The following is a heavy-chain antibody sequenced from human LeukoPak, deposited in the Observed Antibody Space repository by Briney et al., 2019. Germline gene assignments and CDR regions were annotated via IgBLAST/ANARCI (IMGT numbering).Heavy chain of an antibody. V-gene: IGHV4-59*11. Sequence: PSETLSLTCAVSDDSFSSHYWTWIRQPPGKGLEWIGYISYIGRTNYNPSLKSRVTISIDTSKNQFSLKLTSVTAADTAVYYCARDLVTVTKGFDIWDQWTMVSVSS. CDR3: ARDLVTVTKGFDI. D-gene: IGHD4-17*01. CDR2: ISYIGRT. J-gene: IGHJ3*02. CDR1: DDSFSSHY.